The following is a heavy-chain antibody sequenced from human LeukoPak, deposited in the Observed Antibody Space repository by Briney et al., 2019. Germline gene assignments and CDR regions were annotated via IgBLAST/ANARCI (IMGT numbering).Heavy chain of an antibody. V-gene: IGHV5-51*01. Sequence: PGGALKISFQGSGCRFTSYWIGWVRQMPGKGGEWMGIIYPGDSDTRYSPSFQGQVTISADKSISTAYLQWSSLKASDTAMYYCARLPGIAAAGRFDYWGQGTLVTVSS. J-gene: IGHJ4*02. CDR2: IYPGDSDT. D-gene: IGHD6-13*01. CDR1: GCRFTSYW. CDR3: ARLPGIAAAGRFDY.